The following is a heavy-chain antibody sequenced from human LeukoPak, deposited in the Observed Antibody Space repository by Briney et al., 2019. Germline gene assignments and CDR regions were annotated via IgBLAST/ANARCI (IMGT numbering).Heavy chain of an antibody. Sequence: ASVKVSCKASGYTFTNYGISWVRQAPGQGLEWMGWISAYNGNKKYAHKLQGRVTMTTDTATSTAYMELRSMRSDDKAVYYCAATPGCSGGSCYLVWFDPWGQGTLVTVSS. J-gene: IGHJ5*02. CDR1: GYTFTNYG. V-gene: IGHV1-18*01. CDR2: ISAYNGNK. CDR3: AATPGCSGGSCYLVWFDP. D-gene: IGHD2-15*01.